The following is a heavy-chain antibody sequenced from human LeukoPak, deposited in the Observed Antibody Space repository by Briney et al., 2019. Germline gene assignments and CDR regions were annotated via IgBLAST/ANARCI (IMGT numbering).Heavy chain of an antibody. CDR2: LYHTGTT. D-gene: IGHD3-3*01. V-gene: IGHV4-38-2*02. Sequence: SETLSLTCSVSGYSIRGDYWWGWIRQPPGKGLEWIGTLYHTGTTSYNPSLEGRVTMSVDTSQNQFSLRLTSVTAADTAVYYCATGSRGYGHLLYHIDYWGQGTLVTVSS. J-gene: IGHJ4*02. CDR3: ATGSRGYGHLLYHIDY. CDR1: GYSIRGDYW.